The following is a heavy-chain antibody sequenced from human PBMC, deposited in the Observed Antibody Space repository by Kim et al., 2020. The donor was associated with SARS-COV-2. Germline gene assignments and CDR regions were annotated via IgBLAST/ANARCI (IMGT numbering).Heavy chain of an antibody. J-gene: IGHJ5*01. V-gene: IGHV3-7*03. CDR3: ASGYGWLVHS. CDR1: GFSGFTLSTYY. D-gene: IGHD6-19*01. Sequence: GGSLRLSCEASGFSGFTLSTYYMTWVRHAPRKGLEWVANIKQDGSATLYLDSVKGRFTISRDNSKNSLYLKMNSLRAEDTAWYYCASGYGWLVHSWGHGTLVTVSS. CDR2: IKQDGSAT.